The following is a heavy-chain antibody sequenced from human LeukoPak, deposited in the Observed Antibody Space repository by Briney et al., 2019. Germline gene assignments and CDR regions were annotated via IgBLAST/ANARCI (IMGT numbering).Heavy chain of an antibody. J-gene: IGHJ4*02. Sequence: PSETLSLTCAVSGYSISSSNWWGWIRQPPGKGLEWIGYIYYSGSIYYNPSLKSRVTMSVDTSKNQFSLKLSSVTAVDTAVYYCARVGYSSGWYVDYWGQGTLVTVSS. V-gene: IGHV4-28*05. CDR2: IYYSGSI. D-gene: IGHD6-19*01. CDR3: ARVGYSSGWYVDY. CDR1: GYSISSSNW.